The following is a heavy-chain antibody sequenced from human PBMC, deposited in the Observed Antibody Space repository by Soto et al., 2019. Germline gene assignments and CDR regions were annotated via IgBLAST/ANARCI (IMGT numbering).Heavy chain of an antibody. J-gene: IGHJ6*02. CDR3: AKEGGYDFYYYYGMDV. D-gene: IGHD5-12*01. Sequence: GGSLRLSCAASGFTFSSYGMHWVRQAPGKGLEWVAVISYDGSNKYYADSVKGRFTISRDNSKNTLYLQMNSLRAEDTAVYYCAKEGGYDFYYYYGMDVWGQGTTVTVSS. V-gene: IGHV3-30*18. CDR1: GFTFSSYG. CDR2: ISYDGSNK.